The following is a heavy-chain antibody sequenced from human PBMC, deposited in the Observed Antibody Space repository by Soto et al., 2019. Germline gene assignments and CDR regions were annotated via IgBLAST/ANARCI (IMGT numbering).Heavy chain of an antibody. Sequence: EVQLVESGGGLVQPGGSLRLSCAASGFTFSNYIMNWVRQAPGKGLEWVSYISGSGDTINYAASVKGRFTISRDNAKNSLYLQMNSLRAEDTAVYYCARKAPHDYWGQGTLVTVSS. J-gene: IGHJ4*02. CDR3: ARKAPHDY. V-gene: IGHV3-48*01. CDR1: GFTFSNYI. D-gene: IGHD6-6*01. CDR2: ISGSGDTI.